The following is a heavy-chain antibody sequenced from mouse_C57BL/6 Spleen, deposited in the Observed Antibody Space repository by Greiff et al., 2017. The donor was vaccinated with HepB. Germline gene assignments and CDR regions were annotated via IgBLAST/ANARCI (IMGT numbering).Heavy chain of an antibody. V-gene: IGHV10-1*01. CDR2: IRSKSNNYAT. D-gene: IGHD1-1*01. J-gene: IGHJ1*03. CDR1: GFSFNTYA. Sequence: EVMLVESGGGLVQPKGSLKLSCAASGFSFNTYAMNWVRQAPGKGLEWVARIRSKSNNYATYYADSVKDRFTISRDDSESMLYLQMNNLKTEDTAMYYCVSLYYYGSSSRYFDVWGTGTTVTVSS. CDR3: VSLYYYGSSSRYFDV.